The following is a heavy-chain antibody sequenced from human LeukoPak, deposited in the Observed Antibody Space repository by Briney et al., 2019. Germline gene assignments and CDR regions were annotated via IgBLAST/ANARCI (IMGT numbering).Heavy chain of an antibody. CDR1: GYSFTSYW. CDR3: ARLSRQNNFWSGYFGVVWFDP. Sequence: PGESLKISCKGSGYSFTSYWIGWVRQMPGKGLEWMGIIYPGDSDTRYSPSFQGQVTISADKSISTAYLQWSSLKASDTAMCYCARLSRQNNFWSGYFGVVWFDPWGQGTLVTVSS. D-gene: IGHD3-3*01. CDR2: IYPGDSDT. J-gene: IGHJ5*02. V-gene: IGHV5-51*01.